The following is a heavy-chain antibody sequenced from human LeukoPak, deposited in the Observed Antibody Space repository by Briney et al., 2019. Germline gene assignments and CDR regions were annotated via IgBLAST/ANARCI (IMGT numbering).Heavy chain of an antibody. D-gene: IGHD5-24*01. CDR2: IKQDGSEK. J-gene: IGHJ4*02. CDR1: GFTFSSYW. CDR3: ARQPGGEMANALDY. Sequence: PGGSLRLSCSASGFTFSSYWMSWGRQAPGKGLEWVANIKQDGSEKYYVDSVKGRFTISRDNAKNSLYLQMNSLRAEDTAVYFCARQPGGEMANALDYWGQGTLVTVSS. V-gene: IGHV3-7*03.